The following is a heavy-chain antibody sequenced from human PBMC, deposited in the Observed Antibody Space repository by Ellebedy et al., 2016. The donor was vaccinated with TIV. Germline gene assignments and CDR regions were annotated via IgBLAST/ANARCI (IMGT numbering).Heavy chain of an antibody. D-gene: IGHD3-22*01. Sequence: PGGSLRLSCTGSGYSFNNYWIAWVRKMPGKGLECMGNIYPGDSDTRYSPSFQGQVTISADKSISTAYLQWSSLKASDTAMYYGARQGRDSSGYYYFYWGRGTLVTVSS. J-gene: IGHJ4*02. CDR1: GYSFNNYW. V-gene: IGHV5-51*01. CDR2: IYPGDSDT. CDR3: ARQGRDSSGYYYFY.